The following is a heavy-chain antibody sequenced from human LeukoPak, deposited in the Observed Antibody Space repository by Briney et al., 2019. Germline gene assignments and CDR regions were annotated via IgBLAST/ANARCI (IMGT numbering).Heavy chain of an antibody. Sequence: GGSLRLSCAASGFTFSTYEVNWVRQAPGKGLEWVSYISSSGSTIHYADSVKGRFTISRDNAKHSLYLQMNSLRAEDTAAYYCARTPSRGYSYDYWGQGTLVTVSS. J-gene: IGHJ4*02. D-gene: IGHD5-18*01. CDR2: ISSSGSTI. CDR3: ARTPSRGYSYDY. V-gene: IGHV3-48*03. CDR1: GFTFSTYE.